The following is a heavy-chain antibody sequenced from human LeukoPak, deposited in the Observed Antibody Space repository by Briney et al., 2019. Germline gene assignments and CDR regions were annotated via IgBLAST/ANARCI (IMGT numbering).Heavy chain of an antibody. V-gene: IGHV3-30*04. D-gene: IGHD3-16*01. J-gene: IGHJ4*02. CDR1: GFTFSSYA. CDR3: ARDPTWQSALPTYYFDY. Sequence: PGGSLRLSCAASGFTFSSYAMHWVRQAPGKGLEWVAVISYDGSNKYYADSVKGRFTISRDNSKNTLYLQMNSLRAEDTAVYYCARDPTWQSALPTYYFDYWGQRTLVTVSS. CDR2: ISYDGSNK.